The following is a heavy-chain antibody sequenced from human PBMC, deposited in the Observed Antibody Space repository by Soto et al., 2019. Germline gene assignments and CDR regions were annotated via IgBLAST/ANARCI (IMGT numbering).Heavy chain of an antibody. Sequence: KGLAWIGYIYYSGSTYYNPSLKSRVTISVDTSKNQFSLKLSSVTAAETAVYYCARKYSSSYDWFDPWGQGTLVTVSS. J-gene: IGHJ5*02. CDR3: ARKYSSSYDWFDP. CDR2: IYYSGST. V-gene: IGHV4-30-4*01. D-gene: IGHD6-6*01.